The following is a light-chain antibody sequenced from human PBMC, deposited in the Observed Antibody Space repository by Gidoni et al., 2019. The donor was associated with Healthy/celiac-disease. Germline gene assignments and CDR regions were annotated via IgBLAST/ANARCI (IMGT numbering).Light chain of an antibody. V-gene: IGKV3-15*01. Sequence: ELVMTQSPATLSVSPGESATRSCRASQSVSSNLDWYQQTPGHAPRLVIYGASTRATGIPARFSGSGSGTEFNLTNSSLQSEDFAVYYCQQYNNWLPVTFGQGNKSGNQT. CDR3: QQYNNWLPVT. J-gene: IGKJ1*01. CDR1: QSVSSN. CDR2: GAS.